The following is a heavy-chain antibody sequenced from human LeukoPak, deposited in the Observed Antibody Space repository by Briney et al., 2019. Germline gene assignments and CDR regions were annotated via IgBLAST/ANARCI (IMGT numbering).Heavy chain of an antibody. CDR2: INPNSGGT. CDR3: AREYWDGYNPNYFDY. D-gene: IGHD5-24*01. Sequence: GASVKVSCKASGYTFTGYYMHWVRQAPGQGLEWMGWINPNSGGTKYAQKLQGRVTMTTDTSTSTAYMELRSLRSDDTAVYYCAREYWDGYNPNYFDYWGQGTLVTVSS. J-gene: IGHJ4*02. V-gene: IGHV1-2*02. CDR1: GYTFTGYY.